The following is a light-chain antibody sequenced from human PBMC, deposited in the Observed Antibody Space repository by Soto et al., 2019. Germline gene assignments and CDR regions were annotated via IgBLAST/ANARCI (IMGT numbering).Light chain of an antibody. J-gene: IGKJ1*01. Sequence: EIVLTQSPGTLSLSPGERATLSCRASQSVTSSYLAWYQQKPGQAPRPLIYGASSRATGIPDRFSGRGSGTDFTLTISRLEPEDFAVYYCQQYGSSPRTFGQGTKVDIK. V-gene: IGKV3-20*01. CDR2: GAS. CDR1: QSVTSSY. CDR3: QQYGSSPRT.